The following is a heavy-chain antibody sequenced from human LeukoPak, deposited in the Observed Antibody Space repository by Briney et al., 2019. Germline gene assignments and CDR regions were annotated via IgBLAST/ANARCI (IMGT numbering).Heavy chain of an antibody. CDR3: ARHQWVPAFDI. CDR2: MHYTGST. J-gene: IGHJ3*02. V-gene: IGHV4-59*08. D-gene: IGHD1-26*01. Sequence: PSETLSLTCTVSGASISSYYWSWIRQPPGKGLEWIGYMHYTGSTNYNPSLKSRVTISIDTSKNQFSLKLSSVTASDTAVYYCARHQWVPAFDIWGQGTMVTVSS. CDR1: GASISSYY.